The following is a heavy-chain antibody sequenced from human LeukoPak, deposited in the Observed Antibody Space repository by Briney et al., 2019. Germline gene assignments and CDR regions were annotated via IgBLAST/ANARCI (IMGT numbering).Heavy chain of an antibody. Sequence: SGGSLRLSCAASGFTFSGSAMHWVRQASGKGLEWVGRIRSKANSYATAYAASVKGRFTISRDDSKNTAYLQMNSLKTEDTAVYYCTRQAIQDLAFDIWGQGTMVTVSS. CDR1: GFTFSGSA. J-gene: IGHJ3*02. CDR2: IRSKANSYAT. V-gene: IGHV3-73*01. D-gene: IGHD5-18*01. CDR3: TRQAIQDLAFDI.